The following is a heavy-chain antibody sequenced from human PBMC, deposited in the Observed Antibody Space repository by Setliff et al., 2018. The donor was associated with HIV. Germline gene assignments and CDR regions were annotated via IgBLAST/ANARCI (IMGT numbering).Heavy chain of an antibody. CDR3: AKGREYGSGTWRAMDV. V-gene: IGHV3-30*04. CDR1: GFTFSSYA. Sequence: PGGSLRLSCAASGFTFSSYAMHWVRQAPGKGLEWVAVISYDGSNKYYADSVKGRFTISRDNSKNTLYLQVNSLRAEDTAVYHCAKGREYGSGTWRAMDVWGKGTTVTVSS. D-gene: IGHD3-10*01. J-gene: IGHJ6*03. CDR2: ISYDGSNK.